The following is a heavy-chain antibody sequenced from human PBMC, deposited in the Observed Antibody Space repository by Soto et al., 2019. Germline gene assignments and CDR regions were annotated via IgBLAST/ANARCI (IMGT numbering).Heavy chain of an antibody. V-gene: IGHV3-53*01. CDR1: GFTISSNY. CDR2: IYSGGST. D-gene: IGHD2-8*01. Sequence: PVGSLRLSCAASGFTISSNYMSWVRQAPGKGLEWVSVIYSGGSTQYADSMKGRFTISRDNSKNTLYLQMNSLRAEDTAVYYCARTSAGLMVYGMGFDYWGQGTLVTVSS. CDR3: ARTSAGLMVYGMGFDY. J-gene: IGHJ4*02.